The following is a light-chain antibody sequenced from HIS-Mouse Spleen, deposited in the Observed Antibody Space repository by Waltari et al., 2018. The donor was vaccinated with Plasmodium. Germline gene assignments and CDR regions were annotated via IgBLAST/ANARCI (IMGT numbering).Light chain of an antibody. V-gene: IGKV1-39*01. CDR2: AAS. J-gene: IGKJ1*01. Sequence: DIQMTPSPYSLSASVGDRVTITCRASQSISSYLNWYQQKPGKAPKLLIYAASSLQSGVPSRFSGSGSGTDFTLTISSLQPEDFATYYCQQSYSTPWTFGQGTKVEIK. CDR1: QSISSY. CDR3: QQSYSTPWT.